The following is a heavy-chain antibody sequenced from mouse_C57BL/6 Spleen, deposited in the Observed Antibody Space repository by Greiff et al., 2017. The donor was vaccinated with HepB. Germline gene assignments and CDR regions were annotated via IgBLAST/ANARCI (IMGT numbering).Heavy chain of an antibody. CDR1: GFNIKDYY. CDR2: IDPEDGET. CDR3: ARTAVVARGYFDV. D-gene: IGHD1-1*01. J-gene: IGHJ1*03. Sequence: EVQVVESGAELVKPGASVKLSCTASGFNIKDYYMHWVKQRTEQGLEWIGRIDPEDGETKYAPKFQGKATITADTSSNTAYLQLSSLTSEDTAVYYCARTAVVARGYFDVWGTGTTVTVSS. V-gene: IGHV14-2*01.